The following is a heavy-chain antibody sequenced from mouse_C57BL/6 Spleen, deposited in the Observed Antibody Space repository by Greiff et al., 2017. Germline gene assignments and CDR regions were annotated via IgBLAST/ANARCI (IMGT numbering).Heavy chain of an antibody. Sequence: VQLKQSGGGLVKPGGSLKLSCAASGFTFSDYGMHWVRQAPEKGLEWVAYISSGSSTIYYADTVKGRFTISRDNAKNTLFLQMTSLRSEDTAMYYCARGDYGSSSFDYWGQGTTLTVSS. CDR3: ARGDYGSSSFDY. CDR2: ISSGSSTI. V-gene: IGHV5-17*01. CDR1: GFTFSDYG. D-gene: IGHD1-1*01. J-gene: IGHJ2*01.